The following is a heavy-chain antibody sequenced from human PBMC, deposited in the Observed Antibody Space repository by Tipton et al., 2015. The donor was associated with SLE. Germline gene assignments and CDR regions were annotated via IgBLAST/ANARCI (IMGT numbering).Heavy chain of an antibody. Sequence: TLSLTCTVSGGSISSYYWSWIRQPPGKGLEWIGYIYYSGSTNYNPSLKSRVTISVNTSKNQFSLKLSSVTAADTALYYCARGKGAMVTGAFDIWGQGTMVTVSS. CDR2: IYYSGST. CDR3: ARGKGAMVTGAFDI. J-gene: IGHJ3*02. V-gene: IGHV4-59*12. CDR1: GGSISSYY. D-gene: IGHD2-21*02.